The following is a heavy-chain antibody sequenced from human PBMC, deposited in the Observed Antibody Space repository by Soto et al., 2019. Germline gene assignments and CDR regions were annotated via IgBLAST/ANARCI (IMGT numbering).Heavy chain of an antibody. CDR1: GGSFSGYY. Sequence: SETLSLTCAVYGGSFSGYYWSWICQPPGKGLGWIGEINHSGSTNYNPSLTSRVTISVDTSKNQFSLKLSSVTAADTAVYYCARAEYYDCWSGYYETLNWFEPWGQGTRVTVPS. D-gene: IGHD3-3*01. V-gene: IGHV4-34*01. J-gene: IGHJ5*02. CDR3: ARAEYYDCWSGYYETLNWFEP. CDR2: INHSGST.